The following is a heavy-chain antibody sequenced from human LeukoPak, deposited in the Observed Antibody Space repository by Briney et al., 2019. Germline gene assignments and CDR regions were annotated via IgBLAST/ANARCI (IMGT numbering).Heavy chain of an antibody. J-gene: IGHJ6*02. CDR3: VKDRDFWSGLDV. CDR2: ISWQSRTR. Sequence: GGSLRLSRVASGFTFGKYWMSWVRQAPGKGLEWVSGISWQSRTRKYADSVRGRFTISRDNAKNSLYLQMNSLKLEDTALYYCVKDRDFWSGLDVWGQGTMVTVS. D-gene: IGHD3-3*01. CDR1: GFTFGKYW. V-gene: IGHV3-9*01.